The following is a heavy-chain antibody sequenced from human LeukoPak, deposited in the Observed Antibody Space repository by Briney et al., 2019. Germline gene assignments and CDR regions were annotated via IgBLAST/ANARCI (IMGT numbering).Heavy chain of an antibody. CDR3: ARDSYYYDSSGYPPTYYYSYYMDV. D-gene: IGHD3-22*01. Sequence: GRSLRLSCAASGFTFSSYAMHWVRQAPGKGLEWVSVISYDGSNKYYADSVKGRFTISRDNSKNTLYLQMNSLRAEDTAVYYCARDSYYYDSSGYPPTYYYSYYMDVWGKGTTVTVSS. CDR1: GFTFSSYA. V-gene: IGHV3-30*04. J-gene: IGHJ6*03. CDR2: ISYDGSNK.